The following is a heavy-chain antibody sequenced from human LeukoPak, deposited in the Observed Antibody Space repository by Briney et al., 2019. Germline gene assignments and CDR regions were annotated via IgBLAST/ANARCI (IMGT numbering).Heavy chain of an antibody. CDR1: GFTFSDYY. CDR2: ISSSGSTI. CDR3: ARDTFPDYYDSSGSPDY. J-gene: IGHJ4*02. D-gene: IGHD3-22*01. V-gene: IGHV3-11*01. Sequence: GSLRLSCAASGFTFSDYYMSWIRQAPGKGLEWVSYISSSGSTIYYADSVKGRFTTSRDNAKNSLYLQMNSLRAEDTAVYYCARDTFPDYYDSSGSPDYWGQGTLVTVSS.